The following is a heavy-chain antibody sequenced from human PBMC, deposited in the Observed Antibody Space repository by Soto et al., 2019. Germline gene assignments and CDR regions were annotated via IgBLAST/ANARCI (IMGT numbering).Heavy chain of an antibody. CDR1: GFTFDDYA. Sequence: GGSLRLSCAASGFTFDDYAMHWVRQAPGKGLEWVSGISWNSGSIGYADSVKGRFTISRDNAKNTLYLQMNSLRAEDTAVYYCARPSIAAAASLRNSFAFDIWGQGTMVTVSS. CDR3: ARPSIAAAASLRNSFAFDI. J-gene: IGHJ3*02. D-gene: IGHD6-13*01. V-gene: IGHV3-9*01. CDR2: ISWNSGSI.